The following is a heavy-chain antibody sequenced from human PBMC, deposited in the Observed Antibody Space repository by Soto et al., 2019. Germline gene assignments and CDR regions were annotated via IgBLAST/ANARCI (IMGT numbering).Heavy chain of an antibody. CDR1: GGSCRCYY. Sequence: PSEALSLTCAEYGGSCRCYYWTWIRLPPGTGLEWIGEIIHSGSTNYNPSLNSRVTISVDTSKNQFSLKLTSVTAADTAVYYCARDKITGLFDYWGQGTLVTVS. V-gene: IGHV4-34*12. D-gene: IGHD2-8*02. CDR3: ARDKITGLFDY. CDR2: IIHSGST. J-gene: IGHJ4*02.